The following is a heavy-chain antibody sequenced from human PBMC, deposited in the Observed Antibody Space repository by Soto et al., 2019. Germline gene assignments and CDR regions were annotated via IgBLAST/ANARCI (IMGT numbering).Heavy chain of an antibody. D-gene: IGHD3-22*01. V-gene: IGHV1-69*13. J-gene: IGHJ4*02. CDR3: AREYYDSSGYPGYYFDY. Sequence: GASVKVSCKASGGTFSSYAISWVQQAPGQGLEWMGGIIPIFGTANYAQKFQGRVTITADESTSTAYMELSSLRSEDTAVYYCAREYYDSSGYPGYYFDYWGQGTLVTVSS. CDR2: IIPIFGTA. CDR1: GGTFSSYA.